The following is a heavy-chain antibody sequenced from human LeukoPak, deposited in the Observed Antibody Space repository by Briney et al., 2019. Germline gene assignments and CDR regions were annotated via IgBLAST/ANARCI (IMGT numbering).Heavy chain of an antibody. V-gene: IGHV4-59*01. Sequence: SETLSLTCSVSGCSISSYYWSWSRQRPGKGLEWIGNFYYSGSTNYNPSLKSRLTISVDKSNNQFSLKLSSVTAAETAVYYCARAYYDSSGYYSRGYYYGMDVWGQGTTVTVSS. J-gene: IGHJ6*02. CDR2: FYYSGST. CDR3: ARAYYDSSGYYSRGYYYGMDV. CDR1: GCSISSYY. D-gene: IGHD3-22*01.